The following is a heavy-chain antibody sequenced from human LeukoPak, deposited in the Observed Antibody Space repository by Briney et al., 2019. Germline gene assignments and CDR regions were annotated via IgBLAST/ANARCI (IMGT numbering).Heavy chain of an antibody. Sequence: PGGSLRLSCAASGFTFSSYWMHWVRQAPGKGLVWVSRINSDGSSTSYADSVKGRFTISRDNAKNTLYLQLNSLRAEDTAVYYCARMYYHDSSGYYWAPDYWGQGTLVTVSS. V-gene: IGHV3-74*01. CDR3: ARMYYHDSSGYYWAPDY. D-gene: IGHD3-22*01. CDR2: INSDGSST. CDR1: GFTFSSYW. J-gene: IGHJ4*02.